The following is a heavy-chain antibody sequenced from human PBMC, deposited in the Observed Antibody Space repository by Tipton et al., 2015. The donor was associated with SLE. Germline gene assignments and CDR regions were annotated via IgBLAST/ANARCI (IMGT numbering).Heavy chain of an antibody. J-gene: IGHJ4*02. CDR2: ITHSGST. D-gene: IGHD3-22*01. CDR3: AGTSNYYDSSADY. Sequence: TLSLTCAVYGGSFSGYYWSWIRQPPGKGLEWIGEITHSGSTNYNSSLKSRGTLSLDTSKKQFSLNLTSVTAADTAVYYCAGTSNYYDSSADYWGQGTLVTVSS. V-gene: IGHV4-34*01. CDR1: GGSFSGYY.